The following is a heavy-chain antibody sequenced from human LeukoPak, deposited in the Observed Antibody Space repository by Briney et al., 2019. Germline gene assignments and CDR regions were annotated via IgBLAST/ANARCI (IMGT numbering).Heavy chain of an antibody. Sequence: PGGSLRLSCAASGFTFSSYEMNWVRQAPGKGLEWVSYISSSGSTIYYADSVKGRFTISRDNAKNSLYLQMNSLRAEDTAVYYCARTVAGTYYDSSGCDYWGQGTLVTVSS. V-gene: IGHV3-48*03. J-gene: IGHJ4*02. CDR1: GFTFSSYE. D-gene: IGHD3-22*01. CDR2: ISSSGSTI. CDR3: ARTVAGTYYDSSGCDY.